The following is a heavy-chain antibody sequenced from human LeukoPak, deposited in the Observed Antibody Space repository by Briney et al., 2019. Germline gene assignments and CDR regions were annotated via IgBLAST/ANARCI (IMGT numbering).Heavy chain of an antibody. Sequence: SETLSLTCTVSGGSISSYYWSWIRQPPGKGLGWIGYIYYSGSTNYNPSLKSRVTISVDTSKNQFSLKLSSVTAADTAVYYCARARDYYDSSGYYDSFDYWGQGTLVTVSS. D-gene: IGHD3-22*01. CDR3: ARARDYYDSSGYYDSFDY. CDR2: IYYSGST. J-gene: IGHJ4*02. CDR1: GGSISSYY. V-gene: IGHV4-59*08.